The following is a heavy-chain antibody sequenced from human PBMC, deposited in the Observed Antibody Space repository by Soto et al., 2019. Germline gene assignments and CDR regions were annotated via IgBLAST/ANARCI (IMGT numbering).Heavy chain of an antibody. D-gene: IGHD3-10*01. CDR2: FDPEDGET. Sequence: SVKVSCKVSGYTLTELSMHWVRQAPGKGLEWMGGFDPEDGETIYAQKFQGRVTMTEDTSTDTAYMELSSLRSEDTAVYYCATPYGSGSYSNWFDPWGQGTLVTVSS. V-gene: IGHV1-24*01. J-gene: IGHJ5*02. CDR1: GYTLTELS. CDR3: ATPYGSGSYSNWFDP.